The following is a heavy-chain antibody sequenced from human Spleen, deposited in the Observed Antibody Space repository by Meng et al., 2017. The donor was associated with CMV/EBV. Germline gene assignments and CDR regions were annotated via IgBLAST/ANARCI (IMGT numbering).Heavy chain of an antibody. J-gene: IGHJ4*02. CDR2: VRYDGSNK. CDR3: AKDRGSTRFITARTSPDY. D-gene: IGHD6-6*01. CDR1: GFTFKNYW. V-gene: IGHV3-30*02. Sequence: GESLKIYCAASGFTFKNYWMTWVRQAPGKGLEWVASVRYDGSNKNYPDSVKGRFTISRDTSENTLYLQMNSLRAEDTAVYYCAKDRGSTRFITARTSPDYWGQGTRVTVSS.